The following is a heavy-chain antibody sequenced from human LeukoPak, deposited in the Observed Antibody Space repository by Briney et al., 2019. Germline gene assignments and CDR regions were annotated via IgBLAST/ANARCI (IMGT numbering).Heavy chain of an antibody. D-gene: IGHD1-1*01. CDR3: ARDRGAWNDGGFDY. Sequence: PPQSLSPTCPVSGGSTSSYYWSWIRQLARKGLEWNGRIYISGSTNYNPSLQRRVTMSVDPSKTPFSLKLSSVTAADTAVYCCARDRGAWNDGGFDYWGQGTLGTVSS. J-gene: IGHJ4*02. CDR2: IYISGST. V-gene: IGHV4-4*07. CDR1: GGSTSSYY.